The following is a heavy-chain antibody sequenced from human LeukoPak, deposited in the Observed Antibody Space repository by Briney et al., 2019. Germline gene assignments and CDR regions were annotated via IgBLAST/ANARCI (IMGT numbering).Heavy chain of an antibody. CDR3: ARDTSYCSSTSCYGGGYMDV. CDR1: RYNLSSFG. J-gene: IGHJ6*03. V-gene: IGHV1-18*01. Sequence: ASVKVSCKASRYNLSSFGFSWVRQAPGQGLEWMGWISGDNDKKNYAQKVQDRVTMTTDTSTSTVYMELRSLRSDDTAVYYCARDTSYCSSTSCYGGGYMDVWGKGTTVSVSS. CDR2: ISGDNDKK. D-gene: IGHD2-2*01.